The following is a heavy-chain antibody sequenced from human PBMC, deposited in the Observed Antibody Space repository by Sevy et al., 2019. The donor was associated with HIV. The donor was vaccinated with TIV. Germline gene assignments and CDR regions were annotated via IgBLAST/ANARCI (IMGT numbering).Heavy chain of an antibody. J-gene: IGHJ6*02. CDR1: GGSFSGYY. V-gene: IGHV4-34*01. Sequence: AENLSLTCAVYGGSFSGYYWSWIRQPPGKGLEWIGEINHSGSTNYNPSLKSRVTISVDTSKNQFSLKLSSVTAADTAVSYCASPPPGANSSGWHFPYGMDVWGQGTSVHVSS. CDR3: ASPPPGANSSGWHFPYGMDV. D-gene: IGHD6-19*01. CDR2: INHSGST.